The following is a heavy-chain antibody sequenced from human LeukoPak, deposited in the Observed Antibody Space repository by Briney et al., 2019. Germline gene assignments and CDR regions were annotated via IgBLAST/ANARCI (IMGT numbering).Heavy chain of an antibody. Sequence: GGSLRLSCTASGFTFGDYAMSWIRQAPGKGLEWVGFTRSKAYGETADYAASVKGRFTISRDDSKAIAYLQMNSLKTEDTAVYHCTRDRGAYNLYDYWGQGTLVTVSS. D-gene: IGHD1-1*01. CDR2: TRSKAYGETA. CDR1: GFTFGDYA. V-gene: IGHV3-49*03. CDR3: TRDRGAYNLYDY. J-gene: IGHJ4*02.